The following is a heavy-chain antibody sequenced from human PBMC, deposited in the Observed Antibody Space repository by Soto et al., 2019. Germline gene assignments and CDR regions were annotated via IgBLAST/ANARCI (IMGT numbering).Heavy chain of an antibody. CDR2: MSHSGGS. J-gene: IGHJ3*02. CDR3: ARVERGTATTVVDAFDI. CDR1: GGSVSSGSYY. V-gene: IGHV4-34*01. Sequence: QVQLQQWGAGLLKPSETLSLTCAVYGGSVSSGSYYWSWIRQPPGKGLEWIGEMSHSGGSQFNRSLKSRVTISVDTSKNQFSLKMSSVTAADTALYYCARVERGTATTVVDAFDIWGPGTMVTVSS. D-gene: IGHD1-1*01.